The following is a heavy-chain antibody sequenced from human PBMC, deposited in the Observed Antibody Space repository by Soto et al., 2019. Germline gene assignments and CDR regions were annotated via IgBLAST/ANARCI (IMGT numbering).Heavy chain of an antibody. Sequence: DVQLLESGGGLAQPGESLRLSCVASGFSFSAYAMSWVRQSPGKGFERVSTISGSGRITNYADSVKGRFTTSKDTSTNTLYLHRNSLIADDTAVYYCVKERIELWLIDYWGQGTRVTVSS. V-gene: IGHV3-23*01. J-gene: IGHJ4*02. CDR3: VKERIELWLIDY. D-gene: IGHD2-21*01. CDR1: GFSFSAYA. CDR2: ISGSGRIT.